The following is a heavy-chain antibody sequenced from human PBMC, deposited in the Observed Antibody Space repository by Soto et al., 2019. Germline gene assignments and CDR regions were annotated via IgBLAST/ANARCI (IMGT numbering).Heavy chain of an antibody. D-gene: IGHD3-22*01. Sequence: GGSLRLSCAASGFTFSSYAMSWVRQAPGKGLEWVSAISGSGGSTYYADSVKGRFTISRDNSKNTLYLQMNSLRAEDTAVYYCAKVSAIVVVIRTDGFDYWGQGTLVTVSS. CDR1: GFTFSSYA. CDR3: AKVSAIVVVIRTDGFDY. CDR2: ISGSGGST. V-gene: IGHV3-23*01. J-gene: IGHJ4*02.